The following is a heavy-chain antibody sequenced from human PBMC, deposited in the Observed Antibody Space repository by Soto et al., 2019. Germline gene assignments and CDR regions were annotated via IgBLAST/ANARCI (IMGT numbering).Heavy chain of an antibody. J-gene: IGHJ2*01. Sequence: EVQLVESGGGLVQPGGSLRLSCAASGFTFSSYSMNWVRQAPGKGLEWVSYISSSSSTIYYADSVKGRFTISRDNAKNSLYLQMNSLRAEDTAVYYCARDHGVVAATSYFDLWGRGTLVTVSS. CDR2: ISSSSSTI. V-gene: IGHV3-48*01. D-gene: IGHD2-15*01. CDR1: GFTFSSYS. CDR3: ARDHGVVAATSYFDL.